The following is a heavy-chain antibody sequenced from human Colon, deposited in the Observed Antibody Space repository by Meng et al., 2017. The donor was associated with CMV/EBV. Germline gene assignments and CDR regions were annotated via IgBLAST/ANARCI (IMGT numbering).Heavy chain of an antibody. Sequence: GGSLRLSCVASGFTFSNYAMSWVRQAPGKGLEWVSGINGVGDTTYYADSVKGRFTISRDNSKNTLYLRMIDLRAEDTAMYYCAKDRAYCGSFSCSPNYFDGWGQGNLVTVSS. J-gene: IGHJ4*02. D-gene: IGHD2-21*01. CDR2: INGVGDTT. CDR1: GFTFSNYA. CDR3: AKDRAYCGSFSCSPNYFDG. V-gene: IGHV3-23*01.